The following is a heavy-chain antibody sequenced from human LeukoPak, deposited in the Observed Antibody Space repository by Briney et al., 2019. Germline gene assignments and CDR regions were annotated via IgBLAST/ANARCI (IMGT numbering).Heavy chain of an antibody. CDR1: GFTFSSYG. V-gene: IGHV3-30*02. CDR2: IRYDGSNK. Sequence: GGSLRLSCAASGFTFSSYGMHWVRQAPGKGLEWVAFIRYDGSNKYYADSVKGRFTISRDNSKNTLYLQMNSLRAEDTAVYYCARERAYDYGDYFDYWGQGTLVTVSS. J-gene: IGHJ4*02. D-gene: IGHD4-17*01. CDR3: ARERAYDYGDYFDY.